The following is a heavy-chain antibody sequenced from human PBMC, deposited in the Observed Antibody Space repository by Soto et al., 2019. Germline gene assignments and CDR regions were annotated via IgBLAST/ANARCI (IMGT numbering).Heavy chain of an antibody. J-gene: IGHJ3*02. V-gene: IGHV3-74*01. D-gene: IGHD2-8*02. Sequence: EVQLVESGGGLVQPGGSLRLSCAASGFTFSNYWMHWVRQAPGQGLVWVARINSDGSSTSYADSVKSRFTISRNNAKNTMNLQMNSLSAVDTAVYYWSRVGGVSYLQAFDIWGQGTMVTVSS. CDR3: SRVGGVSYLQAFDI. CDR2: INSDGSST. CDR1: GFTFSNYW.